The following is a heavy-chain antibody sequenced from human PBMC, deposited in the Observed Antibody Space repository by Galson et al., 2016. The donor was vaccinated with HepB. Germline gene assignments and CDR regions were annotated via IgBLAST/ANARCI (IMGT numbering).Heavy chain of an antibody. Sequence: SETLSLTCGVFGGSFSGYYWSWIRQPPGKGLDWIGEILHPGSTNYKPSLKSRVTISVDPSKKQFSLRLISVTAADTAVYYCARMFADGWFTYWGQGTLVTVSS. J-gene: IGHJ4*02. CDR1: GGSFSGYY. D-gene: IGHD3-10*01. CDR3: ARMFADGWFTY. CDR2: ILHPGST. V-gene: IGHV4-34*12.